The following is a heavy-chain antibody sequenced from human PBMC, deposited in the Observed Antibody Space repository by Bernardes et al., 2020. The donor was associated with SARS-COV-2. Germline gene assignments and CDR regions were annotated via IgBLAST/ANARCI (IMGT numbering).Heavy chain of an antibody. V-gene: IGHV4-31*03. D-gene: IGHD3-3*01. Sequence: SETLSLTCTVSGGSISSGGYYWSWIRQPPGKGLEWIGYIYYSGSTYYNPALKSRVTISVDTSKNQFSLKLSSVTAADTAVYYCARALRITIFGVVSNFDYWCQATLVTVSA. CDR3: ARALRITIFGVVSNFDY. J-gene: IGHJ4*02. CDR2: IYYSGST. CDR1: GGSISSGGYY.